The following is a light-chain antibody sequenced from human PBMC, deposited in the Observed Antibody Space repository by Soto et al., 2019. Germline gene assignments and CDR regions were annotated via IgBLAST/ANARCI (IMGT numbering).Light chain of an antibody. J-gene: IGLJ3*02. CDR3: ASYTTCSTWV. CDR2: CVN. Sequence: QSVLTQPASVSGSAGQSITTSCIGTSEVIGLCVFVSCYPHLPGELPTVIIYCVNRRPSQISSRFSGSKSVNTASLTIAGLLSDYEAISYCASYTTCSTWVFGGGTQRPV. V-gene: IGLV2-14*03. CDR1: SEVIGLCVF.